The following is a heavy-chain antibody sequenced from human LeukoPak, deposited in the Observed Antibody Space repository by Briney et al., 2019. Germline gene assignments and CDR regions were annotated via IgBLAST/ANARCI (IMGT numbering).Heavy chain of an antibody. V-gene: IGHV4-59*01. CDR3: ARDGGSMGWFDP. Sequence: SETLSLTCTVSGGSISSYYWSWIRQPPGKGLEWIGYIYYSGSTNYNPSLKSRVTISVDTSKNQFSLKLSSVTAADTAVYYCARDGGSMGWFDPWGQGTLVTVSS. J-gene: IGHJ5*02. CDR2: IYYSGST. CDR1: GGSISSYY. D-gene: IGHD2-15*01.